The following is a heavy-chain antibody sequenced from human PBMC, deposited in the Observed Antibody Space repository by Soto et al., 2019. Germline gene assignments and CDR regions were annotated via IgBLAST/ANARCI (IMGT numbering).Heavy chain of an antibody. D-gene: IGHD6-6*01. CDR3: AKFDEDPIAARPYYYYYYYGMDV. V-gene: IGHV3-23*01. CDR2: ISGSGGST. J-gene: IGHJ6*02. CDR1: GFTFSSYA. Sequence: GGSLRLSCAASGFTFSSYAMSWVRQAPGKGLEWVSAISGSGGSTYYADSVKGRFTISRDNSKNTLYLQMNSLRAEDTAVYYCAKFDEDPIAARPYYYYYYYGMDVWGQGTTVTVSS.